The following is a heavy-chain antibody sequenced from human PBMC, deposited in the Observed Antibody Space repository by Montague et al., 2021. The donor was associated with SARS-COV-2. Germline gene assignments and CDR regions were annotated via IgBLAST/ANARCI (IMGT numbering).Heavy chain of an antibody. D-gene: IGHD3-22*01. V-gene: IGHV4-39*01. CDR3: ARFPTSYYYDSKAAPATPDAFDI. CDR2: IYYSGST. J-gene: IGHJ3*02. CDR1: GGSISSSGYY. Sequence: SETLSLTCTVSGGSISSSGYYWGWIRQPPGKGLEWIGSIYYSGSTYYNPSLKSRVTISVDTSKNQFSLKLSSVTAADTAVYYRARFPTSYYYDSKAAPATPDAFDIWGQGTMVTVSS.